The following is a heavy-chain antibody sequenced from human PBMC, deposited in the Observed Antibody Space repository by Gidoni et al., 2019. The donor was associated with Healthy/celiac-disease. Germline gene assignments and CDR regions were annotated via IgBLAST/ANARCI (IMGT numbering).Heavy chain of an antibody. Sequence: QVQLQESGPGLVKPSQTLSLTCPVSGGSISSGGYYWSWIRQHPGKGLEWIGYIYYSGSTYYNPSLKSRVTISVDTSKNQFSLKLSSVTAADTAVYYCARFRLWFGELASNYYGMDVWGQGTTVTVSS. CDR3: ARFRLWFGELASNYYGMDV. CDR2: IYYSGST. D-gene: IGHD3-10*01. CDR1: GGSISSGGYY. J-gene: IGHJ6*02. V-gene: IGHV4-31*03.